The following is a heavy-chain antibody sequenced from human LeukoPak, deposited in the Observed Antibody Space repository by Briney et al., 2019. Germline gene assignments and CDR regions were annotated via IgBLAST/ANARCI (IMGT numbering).Heavy chain of an antibody. CDR1: GFTFSSYA. J-gene: IGHJ4*02. CDR2: ISGSGGST. CDR3: AKGDYGDFTVFDY. D-gene: IGHD4-17*01. Sequence: GGSLRLSCAASGFTFSSYAMSWDRQAPGKGLEWVSAISGSGGSTYYADSVKGRFTISRDNSKNTLYLQMNSLRAEDTAVYYCAKGDYGDFTVFDYWGQGTLITVSS. V-gene: IGHV3-23*01.